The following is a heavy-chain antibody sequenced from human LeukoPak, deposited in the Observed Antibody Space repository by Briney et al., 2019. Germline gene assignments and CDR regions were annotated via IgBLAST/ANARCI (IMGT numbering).Heavy chain of an antibody. V-gene: IGHV3-23*01. J-gene: IGHJ4*02. CDR2: ISDSGGST. D-gene: IGHD7-27*01. Sequence: PGGSLRLSCAASGFTLSSYAMSWVRQTPGKGLEWVSGISDSGGSTVYADSIKGRFIISRDNSKNMLYLQMNSLRAEDTAVYYCAKDGGLWVSAHWGDSWGRGTLVTVSS. CDR3: AKDGGLWVSAHWGDS. CDR1: GFTLSSYA.